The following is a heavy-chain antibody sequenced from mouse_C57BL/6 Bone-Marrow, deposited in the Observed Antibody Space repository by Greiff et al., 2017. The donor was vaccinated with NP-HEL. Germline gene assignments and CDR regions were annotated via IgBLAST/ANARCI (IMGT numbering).Heavy chain of an antibody. D-gene: IGHD1-1*01. J-gene: IGHJ2*01. V-gene: IGHV1-80*01. Sequence: VMLVESGAELVKPGASVKISCKASGYAFSSYWMNWVKQRPGKGLEWIGQIYPGDGDTNYNGKFKGKATLTADKSSSTAYMQLSSLTSEDSAVYFCARLGKLRGFDYWGQGTTLTVSS. CDR3: ARLGKLRGFDY. CDR2: IYPGDGDT. CDR1: GYAFSSYW.